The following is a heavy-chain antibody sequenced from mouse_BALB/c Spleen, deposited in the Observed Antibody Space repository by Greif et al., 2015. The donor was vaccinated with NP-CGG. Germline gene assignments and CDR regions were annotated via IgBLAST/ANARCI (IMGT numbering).Heavy chain of an antibody. CDR1: GFTFSSYA. Sequence: EVKLVESGGGLVKPGGSLKLSCAASGFTFSSYAMSWVRQTPEKRLEWVASISSGGSTYYPDSVKGRFTLSRDNARNIRYLQMSSLRSEDTAMYYCARKEDGYDDAMDYGGQGTSVTVSS. V-gene: IGHV5-6-5*01. CDR2: ISSGGST. J-gene: IGHJ4*01. D-gene: IGHD2-2*01. CDR3: ARKEDGYDDAMDY.